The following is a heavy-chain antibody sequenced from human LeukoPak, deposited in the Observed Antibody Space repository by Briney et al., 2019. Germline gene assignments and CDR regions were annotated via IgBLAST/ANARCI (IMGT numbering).Heavy chain of an antibody. V-gene: IGHV4-38-2*02. D-gene: IGHD3-22*01. CDR2: VYHSGST. J-gene: IGHJ4*02. Sequence: SETLSLTCAVSDYSISSGDYWGWIRQPPGKGLEWIGSVYHSGSTHYSPSLKSRVTISVDTSKNQFSLKLRSVTAADTAVYYCARENYYDSSGNDYWGQGTLVTVSS. CDR3: ARENYYDSSGNDY. CDR1: DYSISSGDY.